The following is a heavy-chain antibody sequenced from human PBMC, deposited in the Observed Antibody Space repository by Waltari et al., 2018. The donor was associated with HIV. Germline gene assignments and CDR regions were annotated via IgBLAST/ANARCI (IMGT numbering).Heavy chain of an antibody. CDR2: IRSGGVST. V-gene: IGHV3-23*01. Sequence: EVQLLESGGGLVQPGGSLRLSCAAAGFNLRSFAMRWVRQAPGKGLELVSAIRSGGVSTYYADSVKGRFTISRDNSKNTVYLQMNSLRGEDTAVYYCARDLGGYWYFDLWGRGTLVTVSS. CDR3: ARDLGGYWYFDL. D-gene: IGHD3-16*01. J-gene: IGHJ2*01. CDR1: GFNLRSFA.